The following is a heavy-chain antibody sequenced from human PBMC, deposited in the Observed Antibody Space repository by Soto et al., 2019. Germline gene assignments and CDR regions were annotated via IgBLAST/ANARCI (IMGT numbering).Heavy chain of an antibody. CDR3: ARSTYYYDSSGSFDY. J-gene: IGHJ4*02. D-gene: IGHD3-22*01. CDR1: GGSISSYY. V-gene: IGHV4-59*01. CDR2: IYDSGTA. Sequence: SETLSLTCTVSGGSISSYYWSWIRQPPGKGLEWIGHIYDSGTANYNPSLKSRVTISVDTSKNQFSLNLSSVTAADTAVYYCARSTYYYDSSGSFDYWGQGTLVT.